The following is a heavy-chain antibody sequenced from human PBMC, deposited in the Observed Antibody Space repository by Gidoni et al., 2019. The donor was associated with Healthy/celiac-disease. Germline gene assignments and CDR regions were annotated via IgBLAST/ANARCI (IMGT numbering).Heavy chain of an antibody. J-gene: IGHJ6*02. Sequence: QVQLQESGPGLVKPSQTLSLTGTVSGGSSSRGSYYWSWIRQPAGKGLESMGRIYTSGSTNYTPSLKSRVTISVDTPNTQFSLKLSSVTAADTAVYYCARDYPYYDILPGHIRVMDVWGQGTTVTVSS. CDR3: ARDYPYYDILPGHIRVMDV. CDR2: IYTSGST. V-gene: IGHV4-61*02. D-gene: IGHD3-9*01. CDR1: GGSSSRGSYY.